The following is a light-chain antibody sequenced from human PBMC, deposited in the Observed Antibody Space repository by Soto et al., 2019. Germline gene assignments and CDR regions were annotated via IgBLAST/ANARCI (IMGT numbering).Light chain of an antibody. CDR1: SSNIGSNT. CDR2: SNN. V-gene: IGLV1-44*01. J-gene: IGLJ2*01. Sequence: QSVLTQPPSASGTPGQRVTIACSGSSSNIGSNTVNWYQQLPGTAPKLLIYSNNQRPSGVPDRFSGSKSGTSASLAISGRQSEYEADYYCAALDDSLNGVVFGGGTTLTVL. CDR3: AALDDSLNGVV.